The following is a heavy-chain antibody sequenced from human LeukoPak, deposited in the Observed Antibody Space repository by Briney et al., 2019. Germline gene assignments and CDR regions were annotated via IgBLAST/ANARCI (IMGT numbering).Heavy chain of an antibody. CDR3: ARESRWMDV. CDR1: GYTFTGYY. Sequence: ASVKVSCKASGYTFTGYYMHWLRQAPGQRLEWMGWINAGNGNTRYSQEFQGRVTITRDTSASTAYMELSSLRSEDMAVYYCARESRWMDVWGKGTTVTVSS. J-gene: IGHJ6*04. D-gene: IGHD2-15*01. V-gene: IGHV1-3*03. CDR2: INAGNGNT.